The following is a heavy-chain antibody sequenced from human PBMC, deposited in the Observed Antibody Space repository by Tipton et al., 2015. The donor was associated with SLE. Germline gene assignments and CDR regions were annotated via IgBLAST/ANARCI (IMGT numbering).Heavy chain of an antibody. J-gene: IGHJ4*02. V-gene: IGHV3-7*01. D-gene: IGHD1-14*01. Sequence: SLRLSCAASGFTLSTHWMTWVRQPTGKGLEWMATINHDRSIINYVDSVRGRFTISRDAGRNSVFLQMDSRRADDTAVYYCARDEYRKFGCSILSDWGQGTLVTVSA. CDR1: GFTLSTHW. CDR2: INHDRSII. CDR3: ARDEYRKFGCSILSD.